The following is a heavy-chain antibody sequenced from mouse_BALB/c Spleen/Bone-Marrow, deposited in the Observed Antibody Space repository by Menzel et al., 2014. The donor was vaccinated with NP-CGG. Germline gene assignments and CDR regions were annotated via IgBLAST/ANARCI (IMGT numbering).Heavy chain of an antibody. CDR3: ARSGSSSGYFDY. J-gene: IGHJ2*01. CDR2: ISSGSTTI. D-gene: IGHD1-1*01. Sequence: EVQLVESGEGLVQPGGSRKLSCAASGFTFSSFAMHWVRQAPEKGLEWVAYISSGSTTIYYADTVMGRFTISRDNPKNTLFLQIPSLRSEATAMYYCARSGSSSGYFDYWGQGTTLTVSS. V-gene: IGHV5-17*02. CDR1: GFTFSSFA.